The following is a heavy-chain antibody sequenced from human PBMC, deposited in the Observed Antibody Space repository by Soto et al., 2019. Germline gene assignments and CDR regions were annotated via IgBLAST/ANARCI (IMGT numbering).Heavy chain of an antibody. Sequence: ASVKVSCKASGGTFSSYAISWVRQAPGQGLEWMGGIIPIFGTANYAQKFQGRVTITADEPTSTAYMELSSLRSEDTAVYYCARVGGRLQVDYWGQGTLVTVSS. CDR1: GGTFSSYA. J-gene: IGHJ4*02. D-gene: IGHD3-16*01. CDR2: IIPIFGTA. V-gene: IGHV1-69*13. CDR3: ARVGGRLQVDY.